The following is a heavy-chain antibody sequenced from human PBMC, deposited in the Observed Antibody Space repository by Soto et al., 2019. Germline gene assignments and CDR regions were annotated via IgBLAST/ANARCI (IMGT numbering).Heavy chain of an antibody. D-gene: IGHD3-16*01. CDR1: GFTFSSYA. Sequence: HPGGSLRLSCAASGFTFSSYAMSWVRQAPGKGLEWVSAISGSGGSTYYADSVKGRFTISRDNSKNTLYLQMNILRAEDTAVYYCAKVRDYVWGTLDYWGQGTLVTVSS. V-gene: IGHV3-23*01. CDR3: AKVRDYVWGTLDY. J-gene: IGHJ4*02. CDR2: ISGSGGST.